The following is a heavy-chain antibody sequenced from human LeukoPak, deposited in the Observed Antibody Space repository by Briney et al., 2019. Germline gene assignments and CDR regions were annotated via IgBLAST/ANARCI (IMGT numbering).Heavy chain of an antibody. Sequence: ASVKVSCKASGYTFTGYYMHWVRQAPGQGLEWMGWINPNSGGTNYAQKFQGRVTMTRDMSTSTVYMELSSLRSEDTAVYYCAREELLWFGELYDAFDIWGQGTMVTVSS. V-gene: IGHV1-2*02. CDR2: INPNSGGT. CDR3: AREELLWFGELYDAFDI. D-gene: IGHD3-10*01. J-gene: IGHJ3*02. CDR1: GYTFTGYY.